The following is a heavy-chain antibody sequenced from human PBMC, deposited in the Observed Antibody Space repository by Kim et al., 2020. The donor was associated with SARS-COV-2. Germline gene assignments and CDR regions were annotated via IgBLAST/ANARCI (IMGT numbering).Heavy chain of an antibody. CDR2: IFSSGNT. CDR1: GFTVSGNY. Sequence: GGSLRLSCAASGFTVSGNYMSWVRQAPGKGLEWVSVIFSSGNTYCADSVKGRFTISRDNSKNTLYVQMNSLRAEDTAVYYCARGRPGYCFDYWGQGTLVTVSS. J-gene: IGHJ4*02. CDR3: ARGRPGYCFDY. V-gene: IGHV3-53*01.